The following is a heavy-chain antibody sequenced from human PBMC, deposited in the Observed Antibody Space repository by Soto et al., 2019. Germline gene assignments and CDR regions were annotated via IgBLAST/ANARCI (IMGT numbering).Heavy chain of an antibody. Sequence: GGSLRLSCAASGFTFSSYSMNWVRQAPGKGLEWVSSISSSSSYIYYADSVKGRFTISRDNAKNSLYLQMNSLRAEDTAVYYCARESTARIVVVVAASSFAFDIWGQGTMVTVS. CDR2: ISSSSSYI. J-gene: IGHJ3*02. CDR1: GFTFSSYS. CDR3: ARESTARIVVVVAASSFAFDI. V-gene: IGHV3-21*01. D-gene: IGHD2-15*01.